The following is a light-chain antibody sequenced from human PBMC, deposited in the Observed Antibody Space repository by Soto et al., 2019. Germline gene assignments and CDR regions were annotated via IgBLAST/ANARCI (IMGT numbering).Light chain of an antibody. Sequence: DIPMTQSPSSVSASVGDRVTITCRASQGISSWLAWYQQKPWKDPKLLIYAASSLQSGVTSRFRGSGSGTDFTLTISSLQPEDVATYYCQQAKSCPLTFGGGTKVEIK. CDR1: QGISSW. V-gene: IGKV1-12*01. CDR3: QQAKSCPLT. J-gene: IGKJ4*01. CDR2: AAS.